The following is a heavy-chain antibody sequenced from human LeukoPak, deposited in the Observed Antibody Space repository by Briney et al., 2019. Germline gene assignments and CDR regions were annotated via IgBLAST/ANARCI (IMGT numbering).Heavy chain of an antibody. CDR3: AREPARYSGSYPLDY. CDR2: ISYDGSNK. D-gene: IGHD1-26*01. V-gene: IGHV3-30*03. CDR1: EFTFSSYS. J-gene: IGHJ4*02. Sequence: PGGSLRLSCAASEFTFSSYSMNWVRQAPGKGLEWVAVISYDGSNKYYADSVKGRFTISRDNSKNTLYLQMNSLRAEDTAVYYCAREPARYSGSYPLDYWGQGTLVTVSS.